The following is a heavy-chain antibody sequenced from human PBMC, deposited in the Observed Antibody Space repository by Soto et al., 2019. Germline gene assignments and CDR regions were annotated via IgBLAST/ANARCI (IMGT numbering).Heavy chain of an antibody. Sequence: PSETLSLTCTVSGGSISSSSCYWGWIRQPPGKGLEWIGSIYYSGSTYYNPSLKSRVTISVDTSKNQFSLKLSSVTAADTAVYYCAIDSGYSSGWYPLNFDYWGQGTLVTVSS. D-gene: IGHD6-19*01. CDR1: GGSISSSSCY. J-gene: IGHJ4*02. CDR2: IYYSGST. V-gene: IGHV4-39*01. CDR3: AIDSGYSSGWYPLNFDY.